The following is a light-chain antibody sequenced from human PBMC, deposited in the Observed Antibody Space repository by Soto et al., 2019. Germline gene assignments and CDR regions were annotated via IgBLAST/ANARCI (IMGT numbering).Light chain of an antibody. V-gene: IGLV2-14*01. CDR1: SSDVGAYIF. J-gene: IGLJ1*01. CDR2: DIT. CDR3: VSFTTSKSYV. Sequence: QPALTQPASVSGSPGQSITISCTGTSSDVGAYIFVSWYQQYPGKAPKLMIYDITNRPSGVSNRFSGSKAGNTASLTISGLQAEDEADYYCVSFTTSKSYVFGTGTKVTVL.